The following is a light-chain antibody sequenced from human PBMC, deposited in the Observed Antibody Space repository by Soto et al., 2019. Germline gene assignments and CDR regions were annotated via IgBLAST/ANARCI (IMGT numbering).Light chain of an antibody. CDR3: QQYNNWPFT. V-gene: IGKV3-15*01. CDR2: GAS. Sequence: VSPGERATLSCRASQSISSNLAWYQQKPGQAPRLLIYGASTRATGIPATFSGSGSGTEFTLTISSLQSEDFAVYYCQQYNNWPFTFGPGTKVDIK. J-gene: IGKJ3*01. CDR1: QSISSN.